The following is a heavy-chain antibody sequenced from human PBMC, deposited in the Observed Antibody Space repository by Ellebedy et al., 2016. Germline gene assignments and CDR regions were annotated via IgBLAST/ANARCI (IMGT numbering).Heavy chain of an antibody. Sequence: SETLSLXXTVSGGSISSYYWSWIRQPAGKGLEWIGRIYTSGSTNYNPSLKSRVTMSVDTSKNQFSLKLSSVTAADTAVYYCARTYSSSWYLDYWGQGTLVTVSS. CDR1: GGSISSYY. D-gene: IGHD6-13*01. V-gene: IGHV4-4*07. J-gene: IGHJ4*02. CDR3: ARTYSSSWYLDY. CDR2: IYTSGST.